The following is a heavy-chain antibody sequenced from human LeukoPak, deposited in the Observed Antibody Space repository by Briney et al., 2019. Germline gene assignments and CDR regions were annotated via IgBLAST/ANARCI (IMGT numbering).Heavy chain of an antibody. J-gene: IGHJ1*01. CDR2: ITNSGTTI. Sequence: GGSLRLSCAASGFTFTDYYMSWIRQAPGKGLEWISYITNSGTTIYYADSVKGRFTISRDNAKNSLYLQMNSLRAEDTAVYYCARDGHYDILTGYFQDWGQGTLVTVSS. V-gene: IGHV3-11*01. D-gene: IGHD3-9*01. CDR1: GFTFTDYY. CDR3: ARDGHYDILTGYFQD.